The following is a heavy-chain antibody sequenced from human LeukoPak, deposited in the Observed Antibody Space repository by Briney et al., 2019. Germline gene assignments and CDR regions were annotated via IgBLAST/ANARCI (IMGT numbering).Heavy chain of an antibody. Sequence: GGSLRLSCAASGFTFSSYAMSWVRQAPGKGLEWVSAISGSGGSTYYADSVKGRFTISRDNSKNTLYPQMNSLRAEDTAVYYCAKDGDGTYYDFWSGYYTGTFFDYWGQGTLVTVSS. J-gene: IGHJ4*02. CDR2: ISGSGGST. CDR3: AKDGDGTYYDFWSGYYTGTFFDY. D-gene: IGHD3-3*01. V-gene: IGHV3-23*01. CDR1: GFTFSSYA.